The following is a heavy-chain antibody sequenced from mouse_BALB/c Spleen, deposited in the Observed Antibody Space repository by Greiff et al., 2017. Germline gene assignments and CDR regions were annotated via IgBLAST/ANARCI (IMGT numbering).Heavy chain of an antibody. CDR2: IYPSDSYT. D-gene: IGHD3-1*01. J-gene: IGHJ2*01. CDR3: TSDVDY. V-gene: IGHV1-69*02. Sequence: VQLQQPGAELVRPGASVKLSCKASGYTFTSYWINWVKQRPGQGLEWIGNIYPSDSYTNYTQKFKDKATLTVDKSSSTAYMQLSSPTSEDSAVYYCTSDVDYWGQGTTLTVSS. CDR1: GYTFTSYW.